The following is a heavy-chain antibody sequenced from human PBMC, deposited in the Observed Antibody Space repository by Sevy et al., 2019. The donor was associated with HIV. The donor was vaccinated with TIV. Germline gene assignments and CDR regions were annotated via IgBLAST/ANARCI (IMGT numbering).Heavy chain of an antibody. CDR3: ARVSVYYYDSSGYYTTGNAFDI. J-gene: IGHJ3*02. Sequence: GGSLRLSCAASGFTVSSNYMSWVRQAPGKGLEWVSVIYSGGNTNYADSVKGRFTISRDNSKNTLYLQMNGLRAEDTAFYYCARVSVYYYDSSGYYTTGNAFDIWGQGTMVTVSS. D-gene: IGHD3-22*01. CDR2: IYSGGNT. CDR1: GFTVSSNY. V-gene: IGHV3-53*01.